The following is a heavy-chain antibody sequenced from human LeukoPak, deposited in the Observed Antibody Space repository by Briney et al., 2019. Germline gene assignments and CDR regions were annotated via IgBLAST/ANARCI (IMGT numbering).Heavy chain of an antibody. V-gene: IGHV1-18*01. CDR2: ISAYNGNT. CDR3: ARDSGIVATTRGDFDY. Sequence: ASVTVSCTASGYTFTSYGISWVRQAPGQGLEWMGWISAYNGNTNYAQKLQGRVTMTTDTSTSTAYMELRSLRSDDTAVYYCARDSGIVATTRGDFDYWGQGTLVTVSS. D-gene: IGHD5-12*01. J-gene: IGHJ4*02. CDR1: GYTFTSYG.